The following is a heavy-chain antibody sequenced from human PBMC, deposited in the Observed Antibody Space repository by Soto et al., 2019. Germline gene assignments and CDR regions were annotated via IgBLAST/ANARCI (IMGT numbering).Heavy chain of an antibody. V-gene: IGHV2-5*01. CDR1: GFSLSTSGVG. D-gene: IGHD2-21*02. Sequence: QITLKESGPTLVKPTQTLTLTCTFSGFSLSTSGVGVGWIRQPPGKALGWLALSYGYDDKRYSPSLRSRLTINKDTSKNQVVLTMTNMDPVDTATYYCIQSRCGGDCLQSYASHYYYGMDVWGQGTTVTVSS. J-gene: IGHJ6*02. CDR2: SYGYDDK. CDR3: IQSRCGGDCLQSYASHYYYGMDV.